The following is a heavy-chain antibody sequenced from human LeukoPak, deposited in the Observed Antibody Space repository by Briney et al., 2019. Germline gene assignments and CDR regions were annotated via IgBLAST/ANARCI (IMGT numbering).Heavy chain of an antibody. CDR1: GFTFSSYW. V-gene: IGHV3-7*04. D-gene: IGHD3-3*01. J-gene: IGHJ4*02. Sequence: GGSLRLSCAASGFTFSSYWMNWVRQAPGKGLEWVANIKQDGSEKYYVDSVKGRFTISRDNAKNSLFLQMNSLRAEDTAVYYCARVLAVDFSGDYWGQGTLVTVSS. CDR3: ARVLAVDFSGDY. CDR2: IKQDGSEK.